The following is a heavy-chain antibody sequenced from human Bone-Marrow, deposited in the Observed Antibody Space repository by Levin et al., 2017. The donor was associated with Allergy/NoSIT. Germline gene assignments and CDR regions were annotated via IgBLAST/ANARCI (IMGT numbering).Heavy chain of an antibody. CDR3: AHDVRWQQIDS. V-gene: IGHV2-5*01. J-gene: IGHJ4*02. CDR2: IYWSGDR. D-gene: IGHD5-24*01. CDR1: GFSLSSHGVG. Sequence: SGPTLVKPTQTLTLTCTFSGFSLSSHGVGVGWIRQPPGKALEWLALIYWSGDRRYNPSLKSRLTITKVASTNQVGLIMTDVDPLDTATYFCAHDVRWQQIDSWGQGTLVTVTS.